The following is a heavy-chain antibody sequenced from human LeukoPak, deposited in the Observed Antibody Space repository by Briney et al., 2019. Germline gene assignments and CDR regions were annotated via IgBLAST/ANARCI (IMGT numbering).Heavy chain of an antibody. Sequence: ASVKVSCKASGYTFTGYYMHWVRQAPGQGLEWMGWINPNSGGTNYAQKFQGRVTMTRDTSISTAYMELSRLRSEDTAVYYCARVCTRGNSRGLGYWGQGTLVTVSS. CDR1: GYTFTGYY. CDR3: ARVCTRGNSRGLGY. J-gene: IGHJ4*02. D-gene: IGHD5-18*01. V-gene: IGHV1-2*02. CDR2: INPNSGGT.